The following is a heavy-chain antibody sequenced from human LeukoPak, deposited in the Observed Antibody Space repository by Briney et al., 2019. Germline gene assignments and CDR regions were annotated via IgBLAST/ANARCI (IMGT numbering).Heavy chain of an antibody. Sequence: VASVKVSCKASGYTFTSYDINWVRQAPGQWLEWMGIINPSGGSTSYAQKFQGRVTMTRDTSTSTVYMELSSLRSEDTAVYYCARDTEQQLAHFDYWGQGTLVTVSS. CDR1: GYTFTSYD. D-gene: IGHD6-13*01. CDR2: INPSGGST. V-gene: IGHV1-46*01. CDR3: ARDTEQQLAHFDY. J-gene: IGHJ4*02.